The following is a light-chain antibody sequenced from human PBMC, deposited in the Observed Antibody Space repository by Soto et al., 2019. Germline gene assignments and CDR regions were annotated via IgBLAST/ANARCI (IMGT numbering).Light chain of an antibody. CDR2: SNN. CDR1: SSNIGSYT. V-gene: IGLV1-44*01. Sequence: QTVVPQPPSASGTTGQRITISCSGSSSNIGSYTVNWYQHLPGTAPRLLMYSNNQRPSGVPDRFSGSKSGTSASLAISGVLSEDEADYYCAAWDDSLNGLYVFGTGTKLTVL. CDR3: AAWDDSLNGLYV. J-gene: IGLJ1*01.